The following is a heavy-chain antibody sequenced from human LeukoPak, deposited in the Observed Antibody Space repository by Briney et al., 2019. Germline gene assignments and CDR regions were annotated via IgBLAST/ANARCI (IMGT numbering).Heavy chain of an antibody. CDR1: GFTLSSFA. V-gene: IGHV3-23*01. CDR3: ASNPGRGDWFDP. J-gene: IGHJ5*02. D-gene: IGHD3-10*01. Sequence: GGSLRLSCAASGFTLSSFAMSWVRQAPGKGLEWVSAISDSGDATHLADSVKGRFTIPRDNSKNTLYLHMNSLRAEDTAVYYCASNPGRGDWFDPWGQGTLVTVSS. CDR2: ISDSGDAT.